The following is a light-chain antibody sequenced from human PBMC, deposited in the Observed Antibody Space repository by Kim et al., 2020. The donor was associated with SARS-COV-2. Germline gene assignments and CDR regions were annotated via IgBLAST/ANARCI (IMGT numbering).Light chain of an antibody. V-gene: IGKV1-9*01. CDR1: QDISTY. J-gene: IGKJ5*01. CDR3: QQLNTYPIT. Sequence: ASVGDRVTLTCRASQDISTYLAWYQHKPGKAPKLLIYTASTLQSGVPSRFSGSGSGTDFTLTITSLQPEDFATYYCQQLNTYPITFGQGTRLEIK. CDR2: TAS.